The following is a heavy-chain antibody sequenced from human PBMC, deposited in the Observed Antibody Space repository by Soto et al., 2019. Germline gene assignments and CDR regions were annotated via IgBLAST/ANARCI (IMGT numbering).Heavy chain of an antibody. D-gene: IGHD4-4*01. V-gene: IGHV3-21*01. CDR1: GFTFSSYS. J-gene: IGHJ6*03. Sequence: GGSLRLSCAASGFTFSSYSMNWVRQAPGKGLEWVSSISSSSSYIYYADSVKGRFTISRDNAKNSLYLQMNSLRAEDTAVYYCARVNSNSLGYSYYMDVWGKGTTVTVSS. CDR3: ARVNSNSLGYSYYMDV. CDR2: ISSSSSYI.